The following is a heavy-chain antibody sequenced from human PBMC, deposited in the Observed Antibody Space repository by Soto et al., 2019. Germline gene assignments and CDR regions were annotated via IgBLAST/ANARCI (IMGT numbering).Heavy chain of an antibody. Sequence: GESLKISGAASGFTFSSSWMTWVRQAPGKGRAWVANIKEDGSEKYYVDSVKGRFTISRDNTNESLYLQMNSLRAEDTAVYYCARDPAPVGYRGLDVWGQGTTVTVSS. D-gene: IGHD5-12*01. J-gene: IGHJ6*02. CDR2: IKEDGSEK. CDR3: ARDPAPVGYRGLDV. CDR1: GFTFSSSW. V-gene: IGHV3-7*01.